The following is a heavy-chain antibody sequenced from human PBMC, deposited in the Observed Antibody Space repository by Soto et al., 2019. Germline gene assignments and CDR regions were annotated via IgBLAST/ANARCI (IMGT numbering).Heavy chain of an antibody. CDR2: IYWDDDK. Sequence: QITLKESGPTRVKPTQTLALTCTFSGFSLTTSGVGVGWIRKTPGKALEWLAVIYWDDDKRYSPSLKSRLTITKDTSKNQVVLTMGYMDPVDTATYFCAHRGYMYGNWDHGYFDHWGQGALVTVSS. CDR3: AHRGYMYGNWDHGYFDH. J-gene: IGHJ4*02. CDR1: GFSLTTSGVG. V-gene: IGHV2-5*02. D-gene: IGHD5-18*01.